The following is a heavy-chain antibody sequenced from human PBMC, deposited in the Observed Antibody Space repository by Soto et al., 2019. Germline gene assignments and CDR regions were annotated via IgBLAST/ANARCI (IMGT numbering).Heavy chain of an antibody. CDR3: ARTTGSRSLDV. J-gene: IGHJ3*01. V-gene: IGHV4-61*08. CDR1: GASISNTGFY. CDR2: IYSGGST. Sequence: QVQVQESGPGLVKPSETLSLTATVSGASISNTGFYWSWIRQPPGKGLEWIGYIYSGGSTTYNSSLKSRVTISLDTSKNQVSLNLTSVTAADTAIYYCARTTGSRSLDVWGHGTMVSVSS. D-gene: IGHD3-9*01.